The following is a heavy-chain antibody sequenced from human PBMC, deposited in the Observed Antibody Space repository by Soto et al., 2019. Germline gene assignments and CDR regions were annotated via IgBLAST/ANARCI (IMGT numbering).Heavy chain of an antibody. J-gene: IGHJ4*02. CDR3: ARESEDLTSNFDY. CDR1: GFTFTRYS. CDR2: ISSTTNYI. V-gene: IGHV3-21*06. Sequence: LRLSCAASGFTFTRYSMNWVRQAPGKGLEWVSSISSTTNYIYYGDSMKGRFTISRDNAKNSLYLEMNSLRAEDTAVYYCARESEDLTSNFDYWGQGALVTVSS.